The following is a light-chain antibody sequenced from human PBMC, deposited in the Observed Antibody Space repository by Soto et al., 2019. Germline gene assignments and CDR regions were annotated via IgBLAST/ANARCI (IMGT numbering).Light chain of an antibody. V-gene: IGLV4-69*01. CDR2: LNSDGSH. CDR1: SGHSSYA. J-gene: IGLJ2*01. Sequence: QPVLTQSPSASASLGASVKLTCTLSSGHSSYAIAWHQQQPEKGPRYLMKLNSDGSHSKGDGIPDRFSGSSSGAERYLTISSLQCEDEADYYCQTWGTGIVVFGGGTQLTVL. CDR3: QTWGTGIVV.